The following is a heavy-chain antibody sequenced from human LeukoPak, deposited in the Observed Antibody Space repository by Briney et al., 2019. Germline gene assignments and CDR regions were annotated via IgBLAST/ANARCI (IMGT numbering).Heavy chain of an antibody. J-gene: IGHJ4*02. CDR1: GLSFSRFA. D-gene: IGHD1-1*01. CDR3: AKGHSAHGTGFDY. Sequence: WGSLRLSCAASGLSFSRFAMSWVRQAPGKGLEWVSTISGSGDTTYYADSVKGRFTISRDNLKNTLYVQMNSLRVEDTAVYYCAKGHSAHGTGFDYWGQGTLVIVSS. CDR2: ISGSGDTT. V-gene: IGHV3-23*01.